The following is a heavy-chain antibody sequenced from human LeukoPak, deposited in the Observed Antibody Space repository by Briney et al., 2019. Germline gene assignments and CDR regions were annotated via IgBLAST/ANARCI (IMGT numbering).Heavy chain of an antibody. CDR3: ARPSSSWYPPYYYYGMDV. CDR2: MNPNSGNT. J-gene: IGHJ6*02. D-gene: IGHD6-13*01. V-gene: IGHV1-8*01. CDR1: GYIFTSYD. Sequence: ASVKVSCKASGYIFTSYDINWVRQATGQGLEWMGWMNPNSGNTGYAQEFQGRVTMTRNTSISTAYMELSSLRSEDTAVYYCARPSSSWYPPYYYYGMDVWGQGTTVTVSS.